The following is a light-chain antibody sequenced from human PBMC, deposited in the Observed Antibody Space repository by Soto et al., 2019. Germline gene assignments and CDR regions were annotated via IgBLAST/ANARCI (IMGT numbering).Light chain of an antibody. CDR3: QQYDNWPSRLF. J-gene: IGKJ4*01. V-gene: IGKV3D-15*01. Sequence: EIVMTQSPATLSVSPGERVTLSCRASQGVSSYLAWYQQKPGQAPRLLIYGASTKASGVPARFSGSGSGTEFTLTISSLQAEDFAIYYCQQYDNWPSRLFFGGGTKVEIK. CDR2: GAS. CDR1: QGVSSY.